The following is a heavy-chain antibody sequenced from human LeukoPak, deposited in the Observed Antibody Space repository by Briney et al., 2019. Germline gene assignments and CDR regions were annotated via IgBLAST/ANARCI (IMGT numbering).Heavy chain of an antibody. CDR3: ARPSSSMVRGEPPSYGMDV. D-gene: IGHD3-10*01. Sequence: GESLKISCKGSGYSLTSYWIGWVRQMPGKGLEWMGIIYPGDSDTRYSPSFQGQVTISADKSISTAYLQWSSLKASDTAMYYCARPSSSMVRGEPPSYGMDVWGQGTTVTVSS. V-gene: IGHV5-51*01. CDR2: IYPGDSDT. J-gene: IGHJ6*02. CDR1: GYSLTSYW.